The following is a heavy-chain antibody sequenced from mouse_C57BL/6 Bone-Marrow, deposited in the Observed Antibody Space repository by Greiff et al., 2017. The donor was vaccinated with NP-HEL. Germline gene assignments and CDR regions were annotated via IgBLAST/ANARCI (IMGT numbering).Heavy chain of an antibody. CDR3: TRGILNDYPPWYFDV. V-gene: IGHV1-5*01. CDR2: IYPGNSDT. J-gene: IGHJ1*03. CDR1: GYTFTSYW. Sequence: VQLQQSGTVLARPGASVKMSCKTSGYTFTSYWMHWVKQRPGQGLEWIGAIYPGNSDTSYNQKFKGKAKLTAVTSASTAYMELSSLTNEDSAVYYCTRGILNDYPPWYFDVWGTGTTVTVSS. D-gene: IGHD2-4*01.